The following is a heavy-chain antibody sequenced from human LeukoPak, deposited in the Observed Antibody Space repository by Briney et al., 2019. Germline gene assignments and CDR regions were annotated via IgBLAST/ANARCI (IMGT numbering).Heavy chain of an antibody. V-gene: IGHV3-23*01. CDR1: GFTFSTYG. CDR3: AKGQLTIATRSFDS. CDR2: ISTNGAAT. D-gene: IGHD6-6*01. J-gene: IGHJ4*02. Sequence: GGSLRLSCAASGFTFSTYGMNWVRQAPGKGLEWVSTISTNGAATYYTDSVKGRFTISRDNSKNTLFLQMNSLRAEDTAIYYCAKGQLTIATRSFDSWGQGTLVTVSS.